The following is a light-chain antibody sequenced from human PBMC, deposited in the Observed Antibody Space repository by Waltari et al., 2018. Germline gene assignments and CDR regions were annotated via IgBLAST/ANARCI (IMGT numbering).Light chain of an antibody. CDR1: QSVSSSY. J-gene: IGKJ2*01. CDR3: QQYGSSPRYT. CDR2: CAS. V-gene: IGKV3-20*01. Sequence: EIVLTQSPGTLSLSPGERATLSCRASQSVSSSYLAWYQQKPGQAPRLHIYCASSRATGIPDRFSGSGSGTDFTFTISRLEPEDLAVYYCQQYGSSPRYTFGQGTKLEIK.